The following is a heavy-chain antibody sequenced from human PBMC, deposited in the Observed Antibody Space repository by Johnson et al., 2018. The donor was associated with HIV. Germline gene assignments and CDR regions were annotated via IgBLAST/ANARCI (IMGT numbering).Heavy chain of an antibody. CDR1: GFTFSSYA. Sequence: VQLVESGGGLVQPGGSLRLSCAASGFTFSSYAMSWVRQAPGKGLEWVSAISGSGGSTYYADSVKGRFAISRDNSKTPLYLQMNSLRAEYTAVYYCATNPGAYYGGNSVTHDAFDIWGQGTMVTVSS. CDR2: ISGSGGST. CDR3: ATNPGAYYGGNSVTHDAFDI. D-gene: IGHD4-23*01. J-gene: IGHJ3*02. V-gene: IGHV3-23*04.